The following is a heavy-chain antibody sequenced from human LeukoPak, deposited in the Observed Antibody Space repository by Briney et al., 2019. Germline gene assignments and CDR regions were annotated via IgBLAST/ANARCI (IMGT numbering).Heavy chain of an antibody. CDR1: GFTFSSYW. Sequence: RPGGSLRLSCAASGFTFSSYWMSWVRQAPGKGLEWVANLKQDGSEKYYVDSVKGRFTISRDNAKNSLYLQMNSLRAEDTAVYYCARGVVAARNSFDPWGQGTLVTVSS. CDR2: LKQDGSEK. CDR3: ARGVVAARNSFDP. D-gene: IGHD2-15*01. V-gene: IGHV3-7*01. J-gene: IGHJ5*02.